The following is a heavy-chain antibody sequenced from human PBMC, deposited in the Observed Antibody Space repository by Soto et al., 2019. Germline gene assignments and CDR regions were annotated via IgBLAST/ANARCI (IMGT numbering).Heavy chain of an antibody. CDR3: ARDPLVCHRYLYYYYGMDV. CDR1: GYTFTSSG. J-gene: IGHJ6*02. CDR2: ISAYNGNT. Sequence: QVQLVQSGAEVKKPGASVKVSCKASGYTFTSSGISWVRPAPGQVLEGRGWISAYNGNTNYAQKLQGRVTMTTDTSTSTAYMELSSLRSDDTAVYYCARDPLVCHRYLYYYYGMDVWGQGTTVTVSS. V-gene: IGHV1-18*04. D-gene: IGHD3-9*01.